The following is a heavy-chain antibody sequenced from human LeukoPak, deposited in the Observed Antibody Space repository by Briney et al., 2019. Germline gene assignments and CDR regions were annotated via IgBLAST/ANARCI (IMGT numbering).Heavy chain of an antibody. J-gene: IGHJ5*02. Sequence: SETLSLTCTGSGGSVSGYYWSWIRQPPGEGLEWVGYVYTSGSTSYNPSLKSRVSISIDLSRDQFSLKLSSVTAADTAVYYCARQIGYMRPSRVDPWGQGILVTVAS. V-gene: IGHV4-4*09. D-gene: IGHD5-24*01. CDR2: VYTSGST. CDR1: GGSVSGYY. CDR3: ARQIGYMRPSRVDP.